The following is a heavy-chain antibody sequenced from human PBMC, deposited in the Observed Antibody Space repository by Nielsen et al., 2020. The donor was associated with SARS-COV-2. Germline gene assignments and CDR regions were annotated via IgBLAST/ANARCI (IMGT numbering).Heavy chain of an antibody. D-gene: IGHD3-16*01. CDR3: ARIQWGGFDY. V-gene: IGHV3-30*03. J-gene: IGHJ4*02. CDR1: GFTFSSYG. CDR2: ISYDGSNK. Sequence: GSLRLSCAASGFTFSSYGMHWVRQAPGKGLEWVAVISYDGSNKYYADSVKGRFTISRDNSKNTLYLQMNSLRAEDTAVYYCARIQWGGFDYWGQGTLVTVSS.